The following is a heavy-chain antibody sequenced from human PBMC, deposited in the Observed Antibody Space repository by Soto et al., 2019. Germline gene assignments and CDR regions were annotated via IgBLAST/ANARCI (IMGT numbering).Heavy chain of an antibody. CDR2: IRIREGIT. CDR3: ARSSSAMADGMNV. CDR1: GFKFSGSA. J-gene: IGHJ6*02. V-gene: IGHV3-23*01. Sequence: HPGGSLRLSCAASGFKFSGSAMNWVRQAAGQGLEWVAGIRIREGITYYAESVKGRFTISSDESKDTVYLQMNSLRAEDTATYFCARSSSAMADGMNVWGQGTPVTVSS. D-gene: IGHD2-2*01.